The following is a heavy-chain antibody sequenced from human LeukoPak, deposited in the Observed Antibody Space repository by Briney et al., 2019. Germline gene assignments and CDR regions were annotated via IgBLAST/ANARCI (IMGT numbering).Heavy chain of an antibody. D-gene: IGHD3-10*01. Sequence: GGSLRLSCAASGFTFSSYSMNWVRQTPGKGLEWISYISSTSSTIYFADSVKGRFTISRDNSKNTLYLQMNSLRAEDPAVYYCAKEGFGMAINPFDYWGQGTLVTVSS. CDR3: AKEGFGMAINPFDY. V-gene: IGHV3-48*01. CDR2: ISSTSSTI. CDR1: GFTFSSYS. J-gene: IGHJ4*02.